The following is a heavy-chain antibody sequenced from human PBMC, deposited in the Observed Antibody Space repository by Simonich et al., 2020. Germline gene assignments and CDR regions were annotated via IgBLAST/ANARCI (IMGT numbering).Heavy chain of an antibody. Sequence: EVQLVESGGGLVQPGGSLRLSCAASGFTFSSYSMNWVRQAPGKGLEVVSSINSSSSYIYYADSVKGRFTISRDNAKNSLYLQMNSLRAEDTAVYYCARDVDTAMVFDYWGQGTLVTVSS. D-gene: IGHD5-18*01. CDR2: INSSSSYI. V-gene: IGHV3-21*01. J-gene: IGHJ4*02. CDR3: ARDVDTAMVFDY. CDR1: GFTFSSYS.